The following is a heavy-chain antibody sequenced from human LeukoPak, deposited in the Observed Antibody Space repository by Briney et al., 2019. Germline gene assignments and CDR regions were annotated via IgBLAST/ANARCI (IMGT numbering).Heavy chain of an antibody. Sequence: GGSLRLSCAASGFSVTNNYMSWVRQAPGKGLEWVSAMYNDGSTHYADSVKGRFTISRDNFKNTLYLQMNSLRADDTAVYYCARDRPDGGVGDFDHWGQGTLVTVSS. CDR1: GFSVTNNY. V-gene: IGHV3-66*01. CDR2: MYNDGST. CDR3: ARDRPDGGVGDFDH. D-gene: IGHD3-16*01. J-gene: IGHJ4*02.